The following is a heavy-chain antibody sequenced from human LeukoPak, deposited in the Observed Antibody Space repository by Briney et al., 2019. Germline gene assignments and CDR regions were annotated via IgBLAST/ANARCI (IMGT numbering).Heavy chain of an antibody. CDR2: INKDGSEK. D-gene: IGHD3-22*01. CDR1: GFTFRSYW. V-gene: IGHV3-7*04. Sequence: PGGSLRLSCAASGFTFRSYWMSWVRQAPGKGLEWVVNINKDGSEKNYVDSVKGRFTISRDNAKNSLYLQMSSLRTEDTAVYLCARGWLSSLDAFDIWGQGTMVTVSS. CDR3: ARGWLSSLDAFDI. J-gene: IGHJ3*02.